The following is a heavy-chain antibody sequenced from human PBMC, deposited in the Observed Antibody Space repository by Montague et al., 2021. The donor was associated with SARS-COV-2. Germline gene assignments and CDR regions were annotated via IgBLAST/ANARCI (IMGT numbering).Heavy chain of an antibody. Sequence: PALVKPTQTLTLTCTFSGFSLSTSGMCVSWIRQPPGKALEWLALIDWDDDKYYSTSLKTRLTISKDTSKNQVVLTMTNMDPVDIATYYCARSLLWFGELNAFDIWGQGTMVTVSS. V-gene: IGHV2-70*01. CDR1: GFSLSTSGMC. CDR2: IDWDDDK. J-gene: IGHJ3*02. D-gene: IGHD3-10*01. CDR3: ARSLLWFGELNAFDI.